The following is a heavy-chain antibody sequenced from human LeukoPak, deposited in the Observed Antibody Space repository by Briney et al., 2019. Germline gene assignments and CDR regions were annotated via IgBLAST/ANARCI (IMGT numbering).Heavy chain of an antibody. CDR1: GYTFTDYY. CDR3: ASVLWGSGSYYNEGH. V-gene: IGHV1-2*02. D-gene: IGHD3-10*01. CDR2: INPNSGGT. J-gene: IGHJ4*02. Sequence: GASVTVSFKASGYTFTDYYMHWVRQAPGQGREWMGWINPNSGGTNYAQKFQGRVTMTRDTSTSTAYMELSRLRSDDTAVYYCASVLWGSGSYYNEGHWGQGTLVTVSS.